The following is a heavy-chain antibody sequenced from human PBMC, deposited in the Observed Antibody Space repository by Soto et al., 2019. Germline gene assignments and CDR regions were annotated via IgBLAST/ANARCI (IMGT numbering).Heavy chain of an antibody. CDR1: GYTFTGYY. CDR3: AREGGSSSANFDY. V-gene: IGHV1-2*04. Sequence: ASVKVSCKASGYTFTGYYMHWVRQAPGQGLEWMGWINPNSGGTNYAQKFQGWVTMTRDTSISTAYMELSRLRSDDTAVYYCAREGGSSSANFDYWGQGTLVTVSS. J-gene: IGHJ4*02. CDR2: INPNSGGT. D-gene: IGHD6-6*01.